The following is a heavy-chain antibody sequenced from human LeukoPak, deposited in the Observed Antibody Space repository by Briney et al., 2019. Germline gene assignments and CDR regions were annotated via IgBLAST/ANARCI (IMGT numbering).Heavy chain of an antibody. D-gene: IGHD4-17*01. V-gene: IGHV3-23*01. CDR1: QFKFNNYG. CDR3: AKDPNGDYIGTFDI. J-gene: IGHJ3*02. Sequence: GGSLRLSCAPSQFKFNNYGMTWVRQAPGKGLEWVSSITGSGDRTQYADSVQGRFTISRDNSKSTLYLQMNSLRAEDTAVYYCAKDPNGDYIGTFDIWGQGTMVTVSS. CDR2: ITGSGDRT.